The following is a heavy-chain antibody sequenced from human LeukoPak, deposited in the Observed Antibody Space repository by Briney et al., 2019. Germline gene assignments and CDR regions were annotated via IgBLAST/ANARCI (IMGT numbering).Heavy chain of an antibody. Sequence: GGSLGLSCAASGFPFSSYVIHWVRQAPGKGLEWVSMISYDGNDEYYADSVKGRFTISRDNSKNMLYLQMNSLRAEDTAVYYCTKDQYGSGSYFTGMDVWGQGTTVTVSS. CDR3: TKDQYGSGSYFTGMDV. J-gene: IGHJ6*02. D-gene: IGHD3-10*01. CDR2: ISYDGNDE. V-gene: IGHV3-30*18. CDR1: GFPFSSYV.